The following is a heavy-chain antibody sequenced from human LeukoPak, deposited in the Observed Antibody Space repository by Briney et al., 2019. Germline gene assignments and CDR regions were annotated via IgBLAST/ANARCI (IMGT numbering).Heavy chain of an antibody. D-gene: IGHD6-13*01. CDR3: ARIGIAAAGNYYYYGMDV. J-gene: IGHJ6*02. Sequence: ASVKVSCKASGYTFTSYGISWVRQAPGQGLEWMGWIRAYNGNTNYAQKLQGRVTMTTDTSTSTAYMELRSLRSDDTAVYYCARIGIAAAGNYYYYGMDVWGQGTTVTVSS. V-gene: IGHV1-18*01. CDR2: IRAYNGNT. CDR1: GYTFTSYG.